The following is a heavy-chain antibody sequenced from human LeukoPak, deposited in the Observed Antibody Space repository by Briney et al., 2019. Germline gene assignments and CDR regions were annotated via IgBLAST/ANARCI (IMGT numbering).Heavy chain of an antibody. CDR3: ARRRKLAYYYYMDV. J-gene: IGHJ6*03. CDR1: GYSFTSYW. Sequence: GESLKISCKGSGYSFTSYWIGWVRQMLGKGLEWMGIIYPGDSDTRYSPSFQGQVTVSADKSISTAYLQWSSLKASDTAMYYCARRRKLAYYYYMDVWAKGPRSPSP. CDR2: IYPGDSDT. V-gene: IGHV5-51*01.